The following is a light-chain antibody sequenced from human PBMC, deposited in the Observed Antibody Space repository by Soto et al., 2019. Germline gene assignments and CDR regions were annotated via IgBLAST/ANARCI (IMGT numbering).Light chain of an antibody. Sequence: GDRVTITCRASQSISSWLAWYQQKPGKAPKLLIYKASSLESGVPSRFSGSGSGTEFTLTISSLQPDDFATYYCQQYNSYSPYTFGQGTKLEIK. CDR2: KAS. CDR1: QSISSW. CDR3: QQYNSYSPYT. V-gene: IGKV1-5*03. J-gene: IGKJ2*01.